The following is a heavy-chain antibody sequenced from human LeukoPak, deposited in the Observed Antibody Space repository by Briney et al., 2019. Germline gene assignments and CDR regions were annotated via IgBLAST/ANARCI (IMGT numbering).Heavy chain of an antibody. CDR3: ARQITDQSSGYDSIDY. CDR1: GYRLTTYW. J-gene: IGHJ4*02. D-gene: IGHD5-12*01. CDR2: IYPGDSDT. Sequence: PGESLNTSCRASGYRLTTYWIAWVRQMPGKGLEWMGIIYPGDSDTRYSPSFEGQVTISADKSITTAYLQWSSLKASDTAMYYCARQITDQSSGYDSIDYWGQGTLVTVSS. V-gene: IGHV5-51*01.